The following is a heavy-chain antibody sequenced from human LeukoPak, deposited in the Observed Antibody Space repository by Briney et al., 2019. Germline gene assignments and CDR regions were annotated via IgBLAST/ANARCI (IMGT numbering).Heavy chain of an antibody. Sequence: LPGGSLRLSCRASGLTSRRYAMSWVPEAPEKGVEWVSTISDRGDDIYSADSVKGRFTISRDNSKNTLSLEMNNRRVEDTAVYYCAIYRNRDEDFDYWGQGTPVSVSS. D-gene: IGHD2/OR15-2a*01. CDR1: GLTSRRYA. J-gene: IGHJ4*02. CDR3: AIYRNRDEDFDY. CDR2: ISDRGDDI. V-gene: IGHV3-23*01.